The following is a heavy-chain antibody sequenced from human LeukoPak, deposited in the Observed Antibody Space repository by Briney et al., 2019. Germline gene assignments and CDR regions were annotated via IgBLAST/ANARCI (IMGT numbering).Heavy chain of an antibody. CDR3: ATLLWFGDFDY. CDR2: VSPNNGGT. Sequence: PLASVKVSCKTSGYLFTGFFIHWVRRAPGQGLEWMGSVSPNNGGTSYAQRFQGRVNMTSDTSTRTAYLQLSGPRFDDTAVYYCATLLWFGDFDYWGQGTPVTVS. J-gene: IGHJ4*02. CDR1: GYLFTGFF. V-gene: IGHV1-2*02. D-gene: IGHD3-10*01.